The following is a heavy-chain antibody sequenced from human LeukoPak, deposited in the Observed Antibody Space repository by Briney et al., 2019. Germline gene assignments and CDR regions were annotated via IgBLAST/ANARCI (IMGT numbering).Heavy chain of an antibody. CDR3: AKVRGYSYDNDY. D-gene: IGHD5-18*01. J-gene: IGHJ4*02. Sequence: GGSLRLSCAAPGFTFSSYAMSWVRQAPGKGLEWVSAISGSGGSTYYADSVKGRFTISRDNSKNTLYLQMNSLRAEDTAVYYCAKVRGYSYDNDYWGQGTLVTVSS. V-gene: IGHV3-23*01. CDR2: ISGSGGST. CDR1: GFTFSSYA.